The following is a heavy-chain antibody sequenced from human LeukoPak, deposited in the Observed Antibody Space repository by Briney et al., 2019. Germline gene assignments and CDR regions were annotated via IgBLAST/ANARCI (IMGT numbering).Heavy chain of an antibody. CDR3: ARDTDDYGDYSWYFDL. CDR1: GGSISSYY. J-gene: IGHJ2*01. D-gene: IGHD4-17*01. Sequence: SETLSLTCTVSGGSISSYYWSWIRQPPGKELEWIGYIYYSGSTNYNPSLKSRVTISVDTSKNQFSLKLSSVTAADTAVYYCARDTDDYGDYSWYFDLWGRGTLVTVSS. V-gene: IGHV4-59*01. CDR2: IYYSGST.